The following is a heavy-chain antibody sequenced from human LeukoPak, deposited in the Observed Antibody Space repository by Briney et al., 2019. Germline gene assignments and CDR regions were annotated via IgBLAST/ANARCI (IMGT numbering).Heavy chain of an antibody. V-gene: IGHV3-23*01. CDR3: ARDILTGLDY. D-gene: IGHD3-9*01. Sequence: GGSLRLSCAASGFTFSSYAMNWVRQAPGKGLEWVSGISGSGGTTYYADSVQGRFTISRDNSKNTLYLQMNSLRAEDTAVYYCARDILTGLDYWGQGTLVTVSS. J-gene: IGHJ4*02. CDR2: ISGSGGTT. CDR1: GFTFSSYA.